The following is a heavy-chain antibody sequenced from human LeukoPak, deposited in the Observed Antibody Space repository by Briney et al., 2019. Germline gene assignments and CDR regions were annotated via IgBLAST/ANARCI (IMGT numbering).Heavy chain of an antibody. Sequence: SVKVSCKASGGTFSSYAISWVRQAPGQGLEWMGGIIPIFGTANYAQKFQGRVTITADKSTSTAHMELSSLRSEDTAVYYCARDPEIYCSGGSCIDYWGQGTLVTVSS. CDR1: GGTFSSYA. J-gene: IGHJ4*02. CDR2: IIPIFGTA. V-gene: IGHV1-69*06. D-gene: IGHD2-15*01. CDR3: ARDPEIYCSGGSCIDY.